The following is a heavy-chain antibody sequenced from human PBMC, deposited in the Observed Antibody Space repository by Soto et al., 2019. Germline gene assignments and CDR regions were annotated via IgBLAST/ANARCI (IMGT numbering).Heavy chain of an antibody. J-gene: IGHJ4*02. CDR1: GFTFSSYA. CDR3: ARDPYYDRLSSTSCFDY. D-gene: IGHD2-2*01. Sequence: GGSLRLSCSASGFTFSSYAMHWVRQAPGKGLEWVAVISYDGSNKYYADSVKGRFTISRDNSKNTLYLQMNSLRAEDTAVYYCARDPYYDRLSSTSCFDYWGQGTLVTVSS. V-gene: IGHV3-30-3*01. CDR2: ISYDGSNK.